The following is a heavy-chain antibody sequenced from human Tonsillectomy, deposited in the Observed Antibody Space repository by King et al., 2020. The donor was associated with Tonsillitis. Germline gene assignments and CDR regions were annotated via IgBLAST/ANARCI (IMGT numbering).Heavy chain of an antibody. D-gene: IGHD3-3*01. CDR1: GFMFSDYW. CDR2: IKHDGSET. J-gene: IGHJ6*03. CDR3: ARDHRFLEYFFVHHYMDV. Sequence: EVQLVESGGGLVQPGGSLRLSCAASGFMFSDYWMTWVRQAPGKGLEWVATIKHDGSETNYVDSVKGRFTISRDNAKNSLYLQMTSLRADDTAFYYCARDHRFLEYFFVHHYMDVWGKGTTVIVSS. V-gene: IGHV3-7*03.